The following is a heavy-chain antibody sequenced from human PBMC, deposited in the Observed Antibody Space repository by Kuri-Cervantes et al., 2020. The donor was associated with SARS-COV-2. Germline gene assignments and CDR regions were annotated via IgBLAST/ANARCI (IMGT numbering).Heavy chain of an antibody. V-gene: IGHV4-59*01. J-gene: IGHJ6*02. CDR1: GDSISPYY. Sequence: SETLSLTCSVSGDSISPYYWTWIRQPPGKGLEWTGHIYYSGSVNYNPSLMSRLTISVDKSKNQVSLKLTSVTAADTAVYYCARSAAAFYGMDVWGQGTTVTVSS. D-gene: IGHD2-2*01. CDR2: IYYSGSV. CDR3: ARSAAAFYGMDV.